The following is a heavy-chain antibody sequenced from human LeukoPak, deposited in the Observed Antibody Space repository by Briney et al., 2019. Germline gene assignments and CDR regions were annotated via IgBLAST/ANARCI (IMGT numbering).Heavy chain of an antibody. V-gene: IGHV3-23*01. J-gene: IGHJ4*02. D-gene: IGHD4-17*01. CDR3: ANHDYGDPSDY. CDR1: GFTFSSYS. CDR2: ISGSGGST. Sequence: PGGSLRLSCAASGFTFSSYSMNWVRQAPGKGLEWVSAISGSGGSTYYADSVKGRFTISRDNSKNTLYLQMNSLRAEDTAVYYCANHDYGDPSDYWGQGTLVTVSS.